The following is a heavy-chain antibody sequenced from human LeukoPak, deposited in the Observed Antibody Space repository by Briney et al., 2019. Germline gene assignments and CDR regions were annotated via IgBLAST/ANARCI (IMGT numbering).Heavy chain of an antibody. V-gene: IGHV1-3*01. D-gene: IGHD1-26*01. Sequence: ASVKVSCKASGYTFTSYAMHWVRQAPGQRLEWMGWINAGNGNTKYSQKFQGRVTITRDTSASTAYMELGSLRSEDTAVYYCARDQSGSYDFDYWGQGTLVTVSS. CDR3: ARDQSGSYDFDY. CDR1: GYTFTSYA. CDR2: INAGNGNT. J-gene: IGHJ4*02.